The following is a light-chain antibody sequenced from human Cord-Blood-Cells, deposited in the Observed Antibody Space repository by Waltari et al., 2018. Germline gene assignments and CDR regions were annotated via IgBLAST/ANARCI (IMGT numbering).Light chain of an antibody. Sequence: ELVMTLSPATLSVSPGERATLSCRASQRVSSNLAWYQQKPGQAPRLLIYGASTRATGIPGRFSGSGSGTEFTLTISSLQSEDFAVYYCQQYNNWPPITFGQGTRLEIK. CDR2: GAS. CDR3: QQYNNWPPIT. V-gene: IGKV3-15*01. J-gene: IGKJ5*01. CDR1: QRVSSN.